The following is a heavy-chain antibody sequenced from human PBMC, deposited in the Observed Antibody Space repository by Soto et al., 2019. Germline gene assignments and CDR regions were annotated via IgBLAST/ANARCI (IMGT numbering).Heavy chain of an antibody. CDR3: ASDWYSTGWYSFDY. CDR1: GFTFSSYG. Sequence: QVQLVESGGGVVQPGRSLRLSCAASGFTFSSYGMHWVRQAPGKGLEWVAVIWYDGSNKYYADSVKGRFTISRDNSKNTLYMHMDSLRAEDTAVYYSASDWYSTGWYSFDYWGQGTLVTVSS. J-gene: IGHJ4*02. V-gene: IGHV3-33*01. D-gene: IGHD6-19*01. CDR2: IWYDGSNK.